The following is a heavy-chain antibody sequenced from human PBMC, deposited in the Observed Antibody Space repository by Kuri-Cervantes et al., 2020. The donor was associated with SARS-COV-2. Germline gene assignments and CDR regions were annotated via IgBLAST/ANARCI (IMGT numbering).Heavy chain of an antibody. Sequence: SETLSLTGTVSGCSISSSSYYWGWIRQPPGKGLEWIGSIYYSWSTYYNPSLKSRVTISVDTSKNQFSLKLSSVTAADTAVYYCARHPQNYSDYVWGSYRKYYFDYWGQGTLVTVSS. V-gene: IGHV4-39*01. CDR3: ARHPQNYSDYVWGSYRKYYFDY. CDR2: IYYSWST. J-gene: IGHJ4*02. D-gene: IGHD3-16*02. CDR1: GCSISSSSYY.